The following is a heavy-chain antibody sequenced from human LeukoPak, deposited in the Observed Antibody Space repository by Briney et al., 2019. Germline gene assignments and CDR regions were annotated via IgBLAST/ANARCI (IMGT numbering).Heavy chain of an antibody. V-gene: IGHV4-34*01. CDR3: ARGGPNDYTDY. Sequence: SETLSLTRAVYGGSFSGYYWSWIRQPPGKGLEWVGEINHSGSTNYNPSLKSRVTISVDTSKNQFSLKLSSVTAADTAVYYCARGGPNDYTDYWGQGTLVTVSS. CDR1: GGSFSGYY. CDR2: INHSGST. J-gene: IGHJ4*02.